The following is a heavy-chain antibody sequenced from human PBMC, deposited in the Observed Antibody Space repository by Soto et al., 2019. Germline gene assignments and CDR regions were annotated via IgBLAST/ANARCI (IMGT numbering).Heavy chain of an antibody. V-gene: IGHV1-8*01. CDR2: MNPNSGNT. J-gene: IGHJ6*02. Sequence: GASVKVSCKASGYTFTSYDINWVRQATGQGLEWMGWMNPNSGNTGYAQKFQGRVTMTRNTSISTAYMELSSLRSEDTAVYYCARGVSDYDFWSGYGLMDVWGQGTTVTVSS. CDR3: ARGVSDYDFWSGYGLMDV. CDR1: GYTFTSYD. D-gene: IGHD3-3*01.